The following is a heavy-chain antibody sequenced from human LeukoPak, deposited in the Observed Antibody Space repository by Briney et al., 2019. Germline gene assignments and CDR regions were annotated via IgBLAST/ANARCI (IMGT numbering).Heavy chain of an antibody. J-gene: IGHJ3*02. Sequence: GGSLRLSCAASGFTFSSYAMSWVRQAPGKGLEWGSATSGSGGSTYYADSVKGRFTTSRDNSENTLFLQMNSLRAEDTAVYYCAKVITITSQDAFDIWGRGTMVTVSS. D-gene: IGHD1-14*01. V-gene: IGHV3-23*01. CDR2: TSGSGGST. CDR3: AKVITITSQDAFDI. CDR1: GFTFSSYA.